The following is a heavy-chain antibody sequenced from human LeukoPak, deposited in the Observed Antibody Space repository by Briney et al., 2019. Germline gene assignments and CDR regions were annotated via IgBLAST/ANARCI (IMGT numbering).Heavy chain of an antibody. J-gene: IGHJ6*03. CDR3: ARGNGYNSLYYYFYMDV. D-gene: IGHD5-24*01. V-gene: IGHV4-39*07. Sequence: SETLSLTCTVSGGSISSSSYYWGWIRQPPGKGLEWIGSIYYSGSTYYNPSLKSRVTISVDTSKNQFSLKLSSVTAADTAVFYCARGNGYNSLYYYFYMDVWGKGTTVTVSS. CDR2: IYYSGST. CDR1: GGSISSSSYY.